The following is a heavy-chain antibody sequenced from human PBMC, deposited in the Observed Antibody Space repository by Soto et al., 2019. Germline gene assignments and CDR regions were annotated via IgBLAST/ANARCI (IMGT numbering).Heavy chain of an antibody. V-gene: IGHV1-18*01. Sequence: QVQLVQSGAEVKKPGASVKVSCKASGYTFTSYGISWVRQAPGQGLEWMGWISAYNGNTNYAQNLHGRVTMTTDTSTSRAYIELRSVRSDDTDVYYCAREEEVPAANYYCGMDVWGQGTTVTVSS. CDR3: AREEEVPAANYYCGMDV. CDR1: GYTFTSYG. J-gene: IGHJ6*02. D-gene: IGHD2-2*01. CDR2: ISAYNGNT.